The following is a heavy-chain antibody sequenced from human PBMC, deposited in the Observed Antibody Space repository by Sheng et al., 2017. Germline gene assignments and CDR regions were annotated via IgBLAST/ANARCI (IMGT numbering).Heavy chain of an antibody. D-gene: IGHD6-13*01. V-gene: IGHV3-33*01. CDR2: IWYDGSNK. J-gene: IGHJ6*02. CDR1: GFTFSSYG. Sequence: ESVGGVVQPGRSLRLSCAASGFTFSSYGMHWVRQAPGKGLEWVAVIWYDGSNKYYADSVKGRFTISRDNSKNTLYLQMNSLRAEDTAVYYCAREQQLGYYYGMDVWGQGTTVTVSS. CDR3: AREQQLGYYYGMDV.